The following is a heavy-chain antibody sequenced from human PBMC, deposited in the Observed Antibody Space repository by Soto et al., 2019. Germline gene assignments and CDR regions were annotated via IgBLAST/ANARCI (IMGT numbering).Heavy chain of an antibody. J-gene: IGHJ6*02. D-gene: IGHD1-26*01. Sequence: QVQLVESGGGVVQPGRSLRLSGAASGFSFSDCGMHWVRQAQGNGLEWVAVISYDGSNKYDADSVKGRFTISRDNAKNTLYLKMKTLRAEDTALYYCANDNADDSESGPPPPGYYYGMDVWGQGTTVPVSS. CDR2: ISYDGSNK. CDR1: GFSFSDCG. CDR3: ANDNADDSESGPPPPGYYYGMDV. V-gene: IGHV3-30*18.